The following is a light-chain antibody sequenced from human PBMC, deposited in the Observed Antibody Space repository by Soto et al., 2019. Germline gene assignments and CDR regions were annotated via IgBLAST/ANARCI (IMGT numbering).Light chain of an antibody. Sequence: EVVMTQSPGTLSLSPGERATLSCRASQSVSSSYLAWYQQKPGQAPRLLIYGASSRATGIPDRFSGSGSGTDFTLTISRLEPEDFAVYYCQQYGSSPTFGQGTRLQ. CDR3: QQYGSSPT. J-gene: IGKJ5*01. CDR1: QSVSSSY. CDR2: GAS. V-gene: IGKV3-20*01.